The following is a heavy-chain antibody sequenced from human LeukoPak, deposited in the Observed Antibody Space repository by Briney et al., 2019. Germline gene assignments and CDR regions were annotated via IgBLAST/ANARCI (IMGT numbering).Heavy chain of an antibody. V-gene: IGHV4-34*01. CDR1: GGSFSGYY. CDR3: ATRYYDILTGRTYSDY. D-gene: IGHD3-9*01. Sequence: SETLSLTCAVYGGSFSGYYWSWIRQPPGKGLEWIGEINDSGSTNYNPSLKSRVTMSIDTSKNQFSLKQSSVTAADTAVYYCATRYYDILTGRTYSDYWGQGTLVTVSS. CDR2: INDSGST. J-gene: IGHJ4*02.